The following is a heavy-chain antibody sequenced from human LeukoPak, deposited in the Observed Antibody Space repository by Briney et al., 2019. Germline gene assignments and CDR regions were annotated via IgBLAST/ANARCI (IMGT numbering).Heavy chain of an antibody. Sequence: GGSLRLSCAAPGFTFSNAWMSWVRQAPGKGLEWVGRIKSKTDGETTDYATPVKGRFTISRDESKNTLYLQMNSLKTADTAVYYCTTEGYYVSGIYWGQGTLVTVSS. V-gene: IGHV3-15*01. J-gene: IGHJ4*02. D-gene: IGHD3-10*01. CDR1: GFTFSNAW. CDR2: IKSKTDGETT. CDR3: TTEGYYVSGIY.